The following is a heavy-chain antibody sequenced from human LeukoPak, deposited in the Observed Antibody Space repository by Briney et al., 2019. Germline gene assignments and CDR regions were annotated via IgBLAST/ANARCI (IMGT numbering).Heavy chain of an antibody. D-gene: IGHD2-15*01. V-gene: IGHV3-74*01. CDR3: ARVDCSGGSCYFDY. CDR2: INSDGSST. J-gene: IGHJ4*02. CDR1: GFTFSGYW. Sequence: PGGSLRLTCAASGFTFSGYWMHWVRQTPGKGLVWVSRINSDGSSTRYADSVKGRFTISRDNAKNTLDLQMSSLRAEDTAVYYCARVDCSGGSCYFDYWGQGTLVTVSS.